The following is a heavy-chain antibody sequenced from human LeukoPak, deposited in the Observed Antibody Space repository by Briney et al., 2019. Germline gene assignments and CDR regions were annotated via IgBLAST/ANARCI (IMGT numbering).Heavy chain of an antibody. V-gene: IGHV1-8*01. D-gene: IGHD3-10*01. CDR2: MNPNSGNT. J-gene: IGHJ5*02. Sequence: ASVKVSCKTSGYTFSSYEINWVRQPPGQGLEWMGWMNPNSGNTTYAQKFQGRVTITMDGSIRTAYMELSSLSSEDTAVYYCVRLFVQEPSGWFDPWGQGTLVTVS. CDR3: VRLFVQEPSGWFDP. CDR1: GYTFSSYE.